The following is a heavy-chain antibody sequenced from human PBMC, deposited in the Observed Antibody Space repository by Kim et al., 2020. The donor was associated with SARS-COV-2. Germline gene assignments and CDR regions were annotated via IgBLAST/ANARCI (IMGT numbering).Heavy chain of an antibody. CDR1: GYTFTSYY. Sequence: ASVKVSCKASGYTFTSYYMHWVRQAPGQGLEWMGIINPSGGSTSYAQKFQGRVTMTRDTSTSTVYMELSSLRSEDTAVYYCARPRDGWYNEIITEPFDIWGQGTMVTVSS. CDR3: ARPRDGWYNEIITEPFDI. J-gene: IGHJ3*02. V-gene: IGHV1-46*01. D-gene: IGHD6-19*01. CDR2: INPSGGST.